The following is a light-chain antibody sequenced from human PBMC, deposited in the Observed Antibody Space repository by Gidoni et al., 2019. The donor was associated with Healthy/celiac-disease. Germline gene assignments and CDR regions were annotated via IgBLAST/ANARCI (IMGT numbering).Light chain of an antibody. J-gene: IGKJ4*01. Sequence: DIQLTQSPSFLSASVGHRVTITCRASQGISSYLAWYQQKPGKAPKLLIYAASTLQSGVPSRFSGSGSGTEFTLTISSQQPEDFATYYCQQLNSYPLTFGGGTKVEIK. CDR3: QQLNSYPLT. CDR2: AAS. CDR1: QGISSY. V-gene: IGKV1-9*01.